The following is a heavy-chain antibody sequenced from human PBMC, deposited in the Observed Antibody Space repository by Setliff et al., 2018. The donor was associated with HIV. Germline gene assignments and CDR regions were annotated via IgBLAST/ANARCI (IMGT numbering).Heavy chain of an antibody. CDR2: INAGNGNT. D-gene: IGHD2-2*02. CDR3: ARFSSVYTAIDN. Sequence: VASVKVSCKASGYTFTSYTMHWVRQAPGQRLEWMGWINAGNGNTRYSQKFQGRVTMSRDTSASRAYMELSSLRSEDTAVYFCARFSSVYTAIDNWGPGTLVTVSS. J-gene: IGHJ4*02. CDR1: GYTFTSYT. V-gene: IGHV1-3*01.